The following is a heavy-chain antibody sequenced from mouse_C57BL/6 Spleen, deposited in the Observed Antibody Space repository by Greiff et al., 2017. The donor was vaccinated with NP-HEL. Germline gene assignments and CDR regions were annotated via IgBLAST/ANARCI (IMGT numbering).Heavy chain of an antibody. J-gene: IGHJ2*01. CDR1: GYSITSGYY. Sequence: DVHLVESGPGLVKPSQSLSLTCSVTGYSITSGYYWNWIRQFPGNKLEWMGYISYDGSNNYNPSLKNRISITRDTSKNQFFLKLNSVTTEDTATYYCARGVYYGSTFDYWGQGTTLTVSS. CDR3: ARGVYYGSTFDY. CDR2: ISYDGSN. D-gene: IGHD1-1*01. V-gene: IGHV3-6*01.